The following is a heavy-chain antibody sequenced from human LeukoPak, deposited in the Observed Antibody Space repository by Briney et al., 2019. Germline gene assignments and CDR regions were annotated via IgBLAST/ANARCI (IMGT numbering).Heavy chain of an antibody. J-gene: IGHJ6*02. CDR3: ARVGPLIQLWNVYYYGMDV. CDR2: INSDGKTT. V-gene: IGHV3-48*04. D-gene: IGHD5-18*01. Sequence: PGGSLRLSCAASGFTFSDYSMNWVRQAPGKGLEDLSYINSDGKTTWYADSVKGRFTISRDNAKNSLYLQMNSLRAEDTAVYYCARVGPLIQLWNVYYYGMDVRGQGTTVTVSS. CDR1: GFTFSDYS.